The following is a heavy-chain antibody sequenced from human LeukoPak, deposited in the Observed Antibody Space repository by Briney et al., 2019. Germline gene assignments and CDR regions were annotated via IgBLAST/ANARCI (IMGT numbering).Heavy chain of an antibody. J-gene: IGHJ6*03. CDR2: IRSKDKSYAT. V-gene: IGHV3-73*01. D-gene: IGHD4-17*01. CDR3: TRHSTENYYYYMDV. CDR1: GFSFSGSA. Sequence: GGSLRLSCAASGFSFSGSAIHWVRQASGKGLEWVGRIRSKDKSYATAYAASVKGRFTISRDDSKNTAYLQMNSLKTEDTALYYCTRHSTENYYYYMDVWGKGTTVTVSS.